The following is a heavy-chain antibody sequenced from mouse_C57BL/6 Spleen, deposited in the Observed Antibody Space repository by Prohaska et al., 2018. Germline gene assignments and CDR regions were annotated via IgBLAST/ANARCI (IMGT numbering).Heavy chain of an antibody. J-gene: IGHJ1*03. CDR1: GYTFTDYV. CDR3: TRDRIYYYGSSHWYFDV. Sequence: QVQLQQSGAELVRPGASVTLSCKASGYTFTDYVMHWVKQTPVHGLEWIGAIDPATGGTAYNQKFKGKAILTADKSSSTAYMELRSLTSEDSAVYYCTRDRIYYYGSSHWYFDVWGTGTTVTVSS. D-gene: IGHD1-1*01. CDR2: IDPATGGT. V-gene: IGHV1-15*01.